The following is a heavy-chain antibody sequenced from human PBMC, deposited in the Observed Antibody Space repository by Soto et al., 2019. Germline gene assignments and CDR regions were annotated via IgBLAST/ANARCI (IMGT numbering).Heavy chain of an antibody. Sequence: QVQLVQSGAEVRQPASSVKVSCKTSGGTFSSYAISWVRQAPGQGLEWMGGIVPIVDTSTYAQKFQGRVTITADEATSTVYMELCSLRSDDTDVYYCVRVVAIPGYPDNWGQGTLVTVSS. D-gene: IGHD5-12*01. CDR3: VRVVAIPGYPDN. CDR1: GGTFSSYA. V-gene: IGHV1-69*12. CDR2: IVPIVDTS. J-gene: IGHJ4*02.